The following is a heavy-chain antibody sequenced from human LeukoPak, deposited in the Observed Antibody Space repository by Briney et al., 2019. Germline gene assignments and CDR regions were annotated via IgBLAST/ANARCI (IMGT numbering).Heavy chain of an antibody. Sequence: PGGSLRLSCAASGFTFSNYNMNWVRQAPGKGLEWVGNIKQDGSEKYYVDSVKGRFTISRDNTKNSLYLQMNSLRAEDTAVYYCARGHYVFDYWGQGTLVTVSS. J-gene: IGHJ4*02. CDR2: IKQDGSEK. D-gene: IGHD4-17*01. V-gene: IGHV3-7*01. CDR1: GFTFSNYN. CDR3: ARGHYVFDY.